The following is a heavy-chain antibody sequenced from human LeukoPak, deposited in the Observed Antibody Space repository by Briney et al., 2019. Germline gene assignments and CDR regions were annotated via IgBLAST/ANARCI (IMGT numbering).Heavy chain of an antibody. V-gene: IGHV4-34*01. Sequence: PSETLSLTCAVYGGSFSGYYWSWIRQPPGEGLEWIGEVNHSGSTNYNPSLKSRVTISVDTSKNQFSLKLSSVTAADTAVYYCARGRGSPYHFDYWGQGTLVTVSS. CDR2: VNHSGST. D-gene: IGHD3-16*01. CDR1: GGSFSGYY. J-gene: IGHJ4*02. CDR3: ARGRGSPYHFDY.